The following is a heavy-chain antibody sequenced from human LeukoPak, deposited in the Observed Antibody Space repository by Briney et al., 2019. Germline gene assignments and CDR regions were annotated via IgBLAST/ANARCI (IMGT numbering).Heavy chain of an antibody. V-gene: IGHV1-46*01. Sequence: GASVKVSCKASGYTFTKYSMHWVRQAPGQGLEWMGIINPSGGSASYAQKFQGRVTMTRDTSTSTVYMELSSLRSEDTAVYYCARAQGSGSSFSARVFDYWGQGTLVTVSS. J-gene: IGHJ4*02. CDR1: GYTFTKYS. CDR2: INPSGGSA. D-gene: IGHD6-13*01. CDR3: ARAQGSGSSFSARVFDY.